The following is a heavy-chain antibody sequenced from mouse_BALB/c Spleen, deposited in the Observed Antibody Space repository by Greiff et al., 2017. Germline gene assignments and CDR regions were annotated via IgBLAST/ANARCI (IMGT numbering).Heavy chain of an antibody. CDR1: GYTFTSYW. CDR2: INPSTGYT. CDR3: ARLAYAMDY. Sequence: QVHVKQSGAELAKPGASVKMSCKASGYTFTSYWMHWVKQRPGQGLEWIGYINPSTGYTEYNQKFKDKATLTADKSSSTAYMQLSSLTSEDSAVYYCARLAYAMDYWGQGTSVTVSS. V-gene: IGHV1-7*01. J-gene: IGHJ4*01.